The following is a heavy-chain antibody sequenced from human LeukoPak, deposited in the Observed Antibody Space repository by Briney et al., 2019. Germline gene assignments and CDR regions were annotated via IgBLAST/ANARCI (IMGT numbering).Heavy chain of an antibody. Sequence: SETLSLICAVYGGSFSGYYWSWIRQPPGKGLEWIGEINHSGSTNYNPSLKSRVTISVDTSKNQFSLKLSSVTAADTAVYYCARGDGYNFDYWGQGTLVTVSS. CDR3: ARGDGYNFDY. J-gene: IGHJ4*02. CDR1: GGSFSGYY. V-gene: IGHV4-34*01. CDR2: INHSGST. D-gene: IGHD5-24*01.